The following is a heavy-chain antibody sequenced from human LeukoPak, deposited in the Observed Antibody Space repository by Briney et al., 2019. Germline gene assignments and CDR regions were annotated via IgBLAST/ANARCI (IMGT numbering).Heavy chain of an antibody. CDR3: ASGRVLRYFDWLPPPNDY. V-gene: IGHV4-59*05. CDR2: IYYSGST. CDR1: GGSISSYY. D-gene: IGHD3-9*01. J-gene: IGHJ4*02. Sequence: SETLSLTCTVSGGSISSYYWSWIRRPPGKGLEWIGSIYYSGSTYYNPSLKSRVTISVDTSKNQFSLKLSSVTAADTAVYYCASGRVLRYFDWLPPPNDYWGQGTLVTVSS.